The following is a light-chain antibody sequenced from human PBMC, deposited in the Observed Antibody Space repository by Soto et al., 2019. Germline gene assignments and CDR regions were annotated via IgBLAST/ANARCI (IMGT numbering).Light chain of an antibody. J-gene: IGLJ3*02. CDR1: SSNIGSNY. CDR3: AAWDDSLSGWV. V-gene: IGLV1-47*01. Sequence: QSVLTQPPSASGTPGQRVTISCSGSSSNIGSNYVYWYQQLPGTAPKLLIYRNNQRPSGVPDRFSGSKSGTSASLAISGLRSDDQADYNCAAWDDSLSGWVFGGGTKLTVL. CDR2: RNN.